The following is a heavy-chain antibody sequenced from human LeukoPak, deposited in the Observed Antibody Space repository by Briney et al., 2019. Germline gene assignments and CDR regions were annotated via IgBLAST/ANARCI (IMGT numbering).Heavy chain of an antibody. CDR1: GFTFSSHG. CDR2: ISYDEKYK. D-gene: IGHD5-18*01. Sequence: GGSLRLSCAASGFTFSSHGIHWVRQAPGKGLEWVAVISYDEKYKYYADSVEGRFTISRDNSKNTLYLQMNSLRAEDTAVYYCAKDHRYSSPSPFDIWGQGTMVTVSS. J-gene: IGHJ3*02. CDR3: AKDHRYSSPSPFDI. V-gene: IGHV3-30*18.